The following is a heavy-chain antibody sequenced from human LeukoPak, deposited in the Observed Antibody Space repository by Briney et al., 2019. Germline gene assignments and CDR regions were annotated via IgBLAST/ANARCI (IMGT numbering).Heavy chain of an antibody. CDR2: ISYDGSNK. Sequence: TGGSLRLSCAASGFTFSNYWMNWVRQAPGKGLEWVAVISYDGSNKYYADSVKGRFTISRDNSKNTLYLQMNSLRAEDTAMYYCARTLVGSWLFDYWGQGTLVTVSS. J-gene: IGHJ4*02. CDR3: ARTLVGSWLFDY. CDR1: GFTFSNYW. V-gene: IGHV3-30-3*01. D-gene: IGHD6-13*01.